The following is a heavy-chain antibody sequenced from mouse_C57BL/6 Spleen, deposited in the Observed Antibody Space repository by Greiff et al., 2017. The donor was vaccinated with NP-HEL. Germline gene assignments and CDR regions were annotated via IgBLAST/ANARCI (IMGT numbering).Heavy chain of an antibody. CDR1: GYTFTDYE. CDR3: TDYGSSYWFAY. D-gene: IGHD1-1*01. J-gene: IGHJ3*01. Sequence: QVQLQQSGAELVRPGASVTLSCKASGYTFTDYEMHWVKQTPVHGLEWIGAIDPETGGTAYNQKFKGKAILTADKSSSTAYMELRSLTSEDSAVYYCTDYGSSYWFAYWGQGTLVTVSA. V-gene: IGHV1-15*01. CDR2: IDPETGGT.